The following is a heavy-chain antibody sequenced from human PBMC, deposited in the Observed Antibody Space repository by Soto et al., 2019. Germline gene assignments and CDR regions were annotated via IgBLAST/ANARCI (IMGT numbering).Heavy chain of an antibody. Sequence: SETLSLTCTASGGSISSGGYYWSWIRQHPGKGLEWIGYIYYSGSTYYNPSLKSRVTISVDTSKNQFSLKLSSVTAADTAVYYCARVQKGLNERWLQWFDYWGQGTLVTLSS. CDR1: GGSISSGGYY. J-gene: IGHJ4*02. V-gene: IGHV4-31*03. D-gene: IGHD5-12*01. CDR2: IYYSGST. CDR3: ARVQKGLNERWLQWFDY.